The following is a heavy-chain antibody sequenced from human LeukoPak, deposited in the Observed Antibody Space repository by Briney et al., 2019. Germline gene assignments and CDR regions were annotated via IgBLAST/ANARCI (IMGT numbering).Heavy chain of an antibody. D-gene: IGHD6-19*01. J-gene: IGHJ4*02. CDR1: GGSFSGYY. CDR3: AREFIAVAGTDY. Sequence: SETLSLTCAVYGGSFSGYYWSWIRQPPGKGLEWIGEINHSGSTNYNPSLKSRVTISVDTSKNQFSLKLSSVTAADTAVYYCAREFIAVAGTDYWGQGILVTVSS. CDR2: INHSGST. V-gene: IGHV4-34*01.